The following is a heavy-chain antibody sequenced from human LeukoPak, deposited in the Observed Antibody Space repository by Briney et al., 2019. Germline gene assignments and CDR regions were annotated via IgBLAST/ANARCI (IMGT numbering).Heavy chain of an antibody. CDR2: IRPETGEP. CDR3: STDSGRSYFYFDF. V-gene: IGHV1-24*01. J-gene: IGHJ4*02. CDR1: GFGLSVLS. Sequence: ASVKVPCKISGFGLSVLSIHWMRQAPGKGLEWVGGIRPETGEPIFARKFRGRVTITEDTFTDTGYLELRGLTSEDTAVYYCSTDSGRSYFYFDFWGQGTLVTVS. D-gene: IGHD3-10*01.